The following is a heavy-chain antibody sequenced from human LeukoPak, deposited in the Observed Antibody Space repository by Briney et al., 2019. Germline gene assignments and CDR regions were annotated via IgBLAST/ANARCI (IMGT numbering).Heavy chain of an antibody. Sequence: VGSLRLSCAASGFTFSSYAMSCVRQIPGKGLEWVSAISGSDAGTYYADSVKGRFTISRDNSKNTLYLQMNRLRAEDTAVYYCAKGSRGSCSRTYCYPFDYWGQGTLVTVSS. CDR3: AKGSRGSCSRTYCYPFDY. D-gene: IGHD2-2*01. V-gene: IGHV3-23*01. J-gene: IGHJ4*02. CDR1: GFTFSSYA. CDR2: ISGSDAGT.